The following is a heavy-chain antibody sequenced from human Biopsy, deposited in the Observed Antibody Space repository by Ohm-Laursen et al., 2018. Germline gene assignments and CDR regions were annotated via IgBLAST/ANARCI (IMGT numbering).Heavy chain of an antibody. CDR3: ARWTPEYDSSRYYLDAFDI. J-gene: IGHJ3*02. CDR2: IYSSEST. D-gene: IGHD3-22*01. V-gene: IGHV4-4*07. CDR1: GGSLSSYY. Sequence: SETLSLTCTVSGGSLSSYYWSWIRQPAGKGLEWIGRIYSSESTNYNPSLKSRVTLSMDTSKRQFSLKLSFVTAADTAVYYCARWTPEYDSSRYYLDAFDIWGQGTKVTVSS.